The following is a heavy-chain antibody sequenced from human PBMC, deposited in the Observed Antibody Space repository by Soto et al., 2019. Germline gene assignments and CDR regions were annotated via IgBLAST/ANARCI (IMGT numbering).Heavy chain of an antibody. J-gene: IGHJ5*02. D-gene: IGHD6-13*01. CDR1: GGSISSGDYY. V-gene: IGHV4-30-4*01. CDR3: AREIAAAEEGYNWFEP. CDR2: IYYSGST. Sequence: QVQLQESGPGLVKPSQTLSLTCTVSGGSISSGDYYWSWIRQPPGKGLAWIGYIYYSGSTYYNPYLKSRVTKSVNTSTNQFSLKLSCVSAADTAVYYCAREIAAAEEGYNWFEPWGQGTLVTVSS.